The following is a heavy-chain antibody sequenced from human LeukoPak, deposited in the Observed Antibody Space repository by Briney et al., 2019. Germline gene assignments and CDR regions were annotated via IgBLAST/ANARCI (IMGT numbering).Heavy chain of an antibody. Sequence: PGGSLRLSCAASRFTFSNYWMIWVRQAPGKGLEWVANIKEDGSEKYNVGSVKGRFTISRDNAKNSLYLQMNSLRDEDTAVYYCGRQYCSGGSCYSAFDVWGQGTMVTVSS. V-gene: IGHV3-7*04. CDR2: IKEDGSEK. J-gene: IGHJ3*01. CDR1: RFTFSNYW. CDR3: GRQYCSGGSCYSAFDV. D-gene: IGHD2-15*01.